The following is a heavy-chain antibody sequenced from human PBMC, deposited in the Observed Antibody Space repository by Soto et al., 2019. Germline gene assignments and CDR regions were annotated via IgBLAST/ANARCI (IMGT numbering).Heavy chain of an antibody. CDR3: ARVGIPRRNYYYYGMDV. J-gene: IGHJ6*02. CDR2: IIPIFGTA. D-gene: IGHD6-6*01. CDR1: GGAFSSYA. Sequence: SVKVSCKASGGAFSSYAISWVRQAPGQGLEWMGGIIPIFGTANYAQKFQGRVTITADESTSTAYMELSSLRSEDTAVYYCARVGIPRRNYYYYGMDVWGQGTTVTVSS. V-gene: IGHV1-69*13.